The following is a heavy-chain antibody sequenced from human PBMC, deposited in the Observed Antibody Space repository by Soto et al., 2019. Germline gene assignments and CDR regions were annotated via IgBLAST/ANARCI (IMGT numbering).Heavy chain of an antibody. D-gene: IGHD7-27*01. Sequence: GGSLRLSCAASGFTFSSYWMSWVRQAPGKGLEWVANIKQDGSEKYYVDSVKGRFTISRDNAKNSLYLQMNSLRAEDTAVYYCARASGVNWGTGRTHDAFDIWGQGTMVTVSS. CDR2: IKQDGSEK. CDR1: GFTFSSYW. V-gene: IGHV3-7*03. J-gene: IGHJ3*02. CDR3: ARASGVNWGTGRTHDAFDI.